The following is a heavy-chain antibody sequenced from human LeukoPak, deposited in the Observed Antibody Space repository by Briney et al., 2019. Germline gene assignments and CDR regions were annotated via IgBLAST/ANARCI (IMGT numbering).Heavy chain of an antibody. CDR1: GLTFSSYA. D-gene: IGHD3-16*01. J-gene: IGHJ6*03. Sequence: PGRSLRLSCAASGLTFSSYAMHWVRQAPGKGLEWLAVISYDGTNKYYADSVKGRFTISRDNSKNTLYLQVNSLRDEDTAVYYCARDQGSLPVWFYYYMDVWGSGTTVTVSS. CDR2: ISYDGTNK. CDR3: ARDQGSLPVWFYYYMDV. V-gene: IGHV3-30*01.